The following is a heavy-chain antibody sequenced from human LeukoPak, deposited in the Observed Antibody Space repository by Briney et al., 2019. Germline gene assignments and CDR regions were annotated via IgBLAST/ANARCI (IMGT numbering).Heavy chain of an antibody. D-gene: IGHD4/OR15-4a*01. J-gene: IGHJ6*02. CDR2: IYYSGST. Sequence: SETLSLTCTVSGGSISSSSYYWGWIRQPPGKGLEWIGSIYYSGSTNYNPSLKGRVTISVDTSKNQFSLKPSSVTAADTAVYYCARHLTTYYYYGMDVWGQGTTVTVSS. CDR1: GGSISSSSYY. CDR3: ARHLTTYYYYGMDV. V-gene: IGHV4-39*07.